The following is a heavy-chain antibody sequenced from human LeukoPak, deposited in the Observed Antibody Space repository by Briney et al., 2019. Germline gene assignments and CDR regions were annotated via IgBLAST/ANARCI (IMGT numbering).Heavy chain of an antibody. CDR2: ISGSGGST. CDR3: AKDHGSSSSLDPVHFDY. J-gene: IGHJ4*02. V-gene: IGHV3-23*01. Sequence: GGSLRLSCAASGFTFSSYAMSWVRQAPGKGLEWVSAISGSGGSTYYADSVKGRFTISRDNSKNTLYLQMNSLRAEDTAVYYCAKDHGSSSSLDPVHFDYWGQGTLVTVSS. CDR1: GFTFSSYA. D-gene: IGHD6-6*01.